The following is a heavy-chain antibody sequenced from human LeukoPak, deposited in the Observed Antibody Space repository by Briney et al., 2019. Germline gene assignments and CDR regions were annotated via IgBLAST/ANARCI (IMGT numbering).Heavy chain of an antibody. Sequence: ASVKVSCKVSGYTLTELSMHWVRQAPGKGLEWMGGFDPEDGETIYAQKFQGRVTMTEDTSTDTAYMELSSLRSEDTAVYYCATDSNGSGSYPLDYWGQGTLVTVSS. CDR3: ATDSNGSGSYPLDY. CDR2: FDPEDGET. D-gene: IGHD3-10*01. CDR1: GYTLTELS. J-gene: IGHJ4*02. V-gene: IGHV1-24*01.